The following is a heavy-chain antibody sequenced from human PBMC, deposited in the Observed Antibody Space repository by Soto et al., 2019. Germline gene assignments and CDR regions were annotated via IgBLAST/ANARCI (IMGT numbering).Heavy chain of an antibody. D-gene: IGHD2-21*01. CDR3: ARRIPFGYGMDV. J-gene: IGHJ6*02. CDR2: ITSSGGNT. Sequence: EVRLVESGGGLVQPGGSLRLSCAASGFTFSSYAMHWVRQAPGKGLEYVSAITSSGGNTDYASSVKGRFTISRDNSKNTLYLQMGSLRTEDMGVYYCARRIPFGYGMDVWGQGTTVTVSS. V-gene: IGHV3-64*01. CDR1: GFTFSSYA.